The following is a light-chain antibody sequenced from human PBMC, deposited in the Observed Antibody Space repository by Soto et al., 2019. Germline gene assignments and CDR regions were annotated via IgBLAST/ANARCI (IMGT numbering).Light chain of an antibody. V-gene: IGKV3-15*01. CDR2: GS. J-gene: IGKJ1*01. CDR3: QQYNNWPQT. Sequence: EIVMTQSRATLSVSPGERATLCCRASQSISSDLAWYQQKPGQAPRLLIYGSTRATGIPATFSGSGSATEFTPTISSLQYEDSALYYCQQYNNWPQTFGQGTKVDIK. CDR1: QSISSD.